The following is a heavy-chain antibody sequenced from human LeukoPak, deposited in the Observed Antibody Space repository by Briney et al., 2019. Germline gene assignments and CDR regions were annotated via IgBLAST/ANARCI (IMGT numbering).Heavy chain of an antibody. CDR1: GFAFNEYT. Sequence: GGSLRLSCVASGFAFNEYTMHWVRQAPGKGLEWVSLITWDGATTYCADSVKGRFTISRDNSKNSLYLQMNSLSTEDTALYYCGKDLAGSYLLDYWGQGTLVTVSS. V-gene: IGHV3-43*01. D-gene: IGHD1-26*01. J-gene: IGHJ4*02. CDR3: GKDLAGSYLLDY. CDR2: ITWDGATT.